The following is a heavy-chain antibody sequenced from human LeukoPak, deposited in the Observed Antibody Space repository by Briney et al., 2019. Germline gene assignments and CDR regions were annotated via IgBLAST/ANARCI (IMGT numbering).Heavy chain of an antibody. CDR3: ASRDGDNWPSHFDY. Sequence: ASVKVSCKASGYTFTGYYIHWVRQAPGQGLEWMGWINPNSGGTNYAQKFQGRVSMTRDTSISTAYMELSRLRSGDTAVYYCASRDGDNWPSHFDYWGQGTQVTVSS. D-gene: IGHD5-24*01. CDR1: GYTFTGYY. CDR2: INPNSGGT. J-gene: IGHJ4*02. V-gene: IGHV1-2*02.